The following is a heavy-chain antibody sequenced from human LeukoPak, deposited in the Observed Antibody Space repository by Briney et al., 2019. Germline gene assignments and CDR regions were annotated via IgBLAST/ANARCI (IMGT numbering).Heavy chain of an antibody. CDR2: ISGDGSST. CDR1: GFTFSSYW. CDR3: ARGLPFDY. J-gene: IGHJ4*02. Sequence: PGGSLRLSCAASGFTFSSYWVHWVRQAPRKGLVWVSRISGDGSSTTYAESVKGRFTISRDNAKNTLYLRMNSLRAEDTAVYYCARGLPFDYWGQGTLVTVSS. V-gene: IGHV3-74*01.